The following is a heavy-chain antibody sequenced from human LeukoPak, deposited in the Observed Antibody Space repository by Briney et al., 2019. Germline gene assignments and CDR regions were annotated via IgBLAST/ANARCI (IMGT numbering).Heavy chain of an antibody. CDR1: GYTFTSYG. D-gene: IGHD3-10*01. CDR3: ARGVDGSGSYYLIDY. V-gene: IGHV1-18*01. CDR2: ISAYNGNT. Sequence: ASVKVSCKASGYTFTSYGISWVRQAPGQGLEWMGWISAYNGNTNYAQKLQGRVTMTTDTSTSTAYMELRSLRSDDTAVYYCARGVDGSGSYYLIDYWGQGTLVTVSS. J-gene: IGHJ4*02.